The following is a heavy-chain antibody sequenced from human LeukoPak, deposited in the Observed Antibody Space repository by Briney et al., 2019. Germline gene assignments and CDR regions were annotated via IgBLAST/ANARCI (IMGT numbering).Heavy chain of an antibody. J-gene: IGHJ3*02. CDR3: ARHVEYCSGGSCYSNEAFDI. CDR1: GYRFTSHW. Sequence: GESLKISCKGSGYRFTSHWISWVRQMPGKGLEWMGRIDPSDSYTSYSPSLQGHVTISADKSINTAYLQWSSLKASDTAMYYCARHVEYCSGGSCYSNEAFDIWGQGTMVTVSS. CDR2: IDPSDSYT. D-gene: IGHD2-15*01. V-gene: IGHV5-10-1*01.